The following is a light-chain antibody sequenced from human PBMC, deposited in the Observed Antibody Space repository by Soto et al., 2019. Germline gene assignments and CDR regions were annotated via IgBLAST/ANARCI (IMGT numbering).Light chain of an antibody. CDR3: TSYTRSSLYV. Sequence: QSVLTQPASVSGSPGQSITISCTGTSSDIGGYNYVSWYHHHPGKAPKLMIHDVRHRPSGVSNRFSGSKSGNTASLTISGRQAEDEADYYCTSYTRSSLYVFGTGTKVTVL. CDR1: SSDIGGYNY. J-gene: IGLJ1*01. V-gene: IGLV2-14*03. CDR2: DVR.